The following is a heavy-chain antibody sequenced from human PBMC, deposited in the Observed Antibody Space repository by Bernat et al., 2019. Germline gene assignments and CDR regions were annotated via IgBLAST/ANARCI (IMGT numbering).Heavy chain of an antibody. CDR2: ISISSSYI. J-gene: IGHJ3*02. Sequence: EVQLVESGGGLVKPGGSLRLSCAASGFTFSSYSMNWVRQAPGKGLEWVSSISISSSYIYYADSVKGRFTISRDNAKNSLYLQMNSLRAEDTAVYYCARDHIVVVPAAIGDDAFDIWGQGTMVTVSS. CDR1: GFTFSSYS. CDR3: ARDHIVVVPAAIGDDAFDI. D-gene: IGHD2-2*01. V-gene: IGHV3-21*01.